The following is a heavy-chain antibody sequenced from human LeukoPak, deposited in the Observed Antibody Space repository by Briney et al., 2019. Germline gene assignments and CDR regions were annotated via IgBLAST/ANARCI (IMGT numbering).Heavy chain of an antibody. CDR1: GYTFTSYS. J-gene: IGHJ4*02. Sequence: GTSLRLSCTASGYTFTSYSMHWVRQAPGKGLEWVAVIRYDGSNKDYADSVKGRVTISRDNSKNTLYLQMNSLRSEDTAVYYWGARQAPLFDYWGQGTLVSVSS. D-gene: IGHD1-14*01. CDR2: IRYDGSNK. CDR3: GARQAPLFDY. V-gene: IGHV3-33*03.